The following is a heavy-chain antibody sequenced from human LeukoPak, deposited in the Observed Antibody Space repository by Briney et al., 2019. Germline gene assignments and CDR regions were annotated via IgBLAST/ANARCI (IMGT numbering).Heavy chain of an antibody. J-gene: IGHJ4*02. CDR2: INPNSGGT. V-gene: IGHV1-2*02. CDR3: ARDLNPRHPVDY. CDR1: GYTFTGYY. Sequence: GASVKVSCKASGYTFTGYYMHWVRQAPGQGLEWMGWINPNSGGTNYAQKFQGRVTMTRDTSISTAYMELSGLRSDDTAVYYCARDLNPRHPVDYWGQGTLVTVSS.